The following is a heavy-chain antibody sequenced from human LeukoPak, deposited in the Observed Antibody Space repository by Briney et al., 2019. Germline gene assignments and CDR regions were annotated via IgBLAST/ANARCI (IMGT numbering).Heavy chain of an antibody. Sequence: SETLSLTCTVSGDSISNYYWTWIRQPPGKGLEWIGSIYYSGSTNYNPSLKSRVTISVDTSKNQFSLKLSSVTAADTAVYYCARVDSSNWYEYRGYFDYWGQGTLVTVSS. J-gene: IGHJ4*02. D-gene: IGHD6-13*01. CDR3: ARVDSSNWYEYRGYFDY. V-gene: IGHV4-59*01. CDR2: IYYSGST. CDR1: GDSISNYY.